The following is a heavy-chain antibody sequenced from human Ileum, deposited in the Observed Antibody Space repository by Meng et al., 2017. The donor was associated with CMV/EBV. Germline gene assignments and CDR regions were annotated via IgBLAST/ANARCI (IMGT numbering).Heavy chain of an antibody. V-gene: IGHV4-34*01. D-gene: IGHD3-3*01. CDR2: ISHVGDT. J-gene: IGHJ4*02. CDR3: ARASPQRRFLSY. Sequence: QVQRHRWGARLLKPSQNLSPLCAVYSGAFSEYKWTWIRQPPGKGLEWIGEISHVGDTNYTPSLRGRVTISVDMSKKQFSLNLASVTAADTAIYYCARASPQRRFLSYWGQGTLVTVSS. CDR1: SGAFSEYK.